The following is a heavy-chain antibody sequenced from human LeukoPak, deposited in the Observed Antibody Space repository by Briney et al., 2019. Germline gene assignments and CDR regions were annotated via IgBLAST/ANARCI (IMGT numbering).Heavy chain of an antibody. CDR3: ARDWCSSTSCSRGGDY. CDR2: INPNSGGT. Sequence: ASVKVSCKASGYTFTSYDINWVRQATGQVPEWMGWINPNSGGTNYAQKFQGRVTMTRDTSISTAYMELSRLRSDDTAVYYCARDWCSSTSCSRGGDYWGQGTLVTVSS. CDR1: GYTFTSYD. D-gene: IGHD2-2*01. J-gene: IGHJ4*02. V-gene: IGHV1-2*02.